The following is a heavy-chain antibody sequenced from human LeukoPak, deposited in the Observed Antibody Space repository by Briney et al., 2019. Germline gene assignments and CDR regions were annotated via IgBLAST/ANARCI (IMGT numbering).Heavy chain of an antibody. Sequence: GGSLRLSCAASGFTVSSYYMNWVRQAPGKGLEWVSVIYSGGSTYYADSVKGRFTISRDNSKNTLYLQMNSLRAEDTAVYYCARDRMVGPHYYGMDVWGQGTTVTVSS. CDR1: GFTVSSYY. CDR2: IYSGGST. J-gene: IGHJ6*02. CDR3: ARDRMVGPHYYGMDV. D-gene: IGHD2-15*01. V-gene: IGHV3-53*01.